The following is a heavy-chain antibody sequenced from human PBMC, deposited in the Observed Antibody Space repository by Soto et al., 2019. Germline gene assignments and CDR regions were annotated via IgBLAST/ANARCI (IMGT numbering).Heavy chain of an antibody. V-gene: IGHV4-61*01. CDR1: GGSVSDKTYY. Sequence: SETLSLTCSVSGGSVSDKTYYWSWIRHPSGKRLEWIGYVYYSGTTNYNPSLKSRVTISVDLSKNRFSMRLSSVTTADTALYYCARTTAVPNTLRSRYFVDYWGQGTLVTVSS. J-gene: IGHJ4*02. D-gene: IGHD4-17*01. CDR3: ARTTAVPNTLRSRYFVDY. CDR2: VYYSGTT.